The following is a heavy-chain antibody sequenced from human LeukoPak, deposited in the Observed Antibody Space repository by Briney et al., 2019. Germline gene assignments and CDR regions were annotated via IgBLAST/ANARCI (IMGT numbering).Heavy chain of an antibody. V-gene: IGHV4-34*01. J-gene: IGHJ5*02. Sequence: TSETLSLTCAVYGESFSGYYWSWIRQPPGKGLEWIGEINHSGSTNYNPSLKSRVTISVDTSKNYFSLKLSSVTAADTAVYYCAKYQLLSNWFDPWGQGTLVTVSS. CDR3: AKYQLLSNWFDP. CDR2: INHSGST. CDR1: GESFSGYY. D-gene: IGHD2-2*01.